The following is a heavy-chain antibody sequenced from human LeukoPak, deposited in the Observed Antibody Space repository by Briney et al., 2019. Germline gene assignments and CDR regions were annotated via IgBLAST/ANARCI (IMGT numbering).Heavy chain of an antibody. CDR1: GGSFSGYY. J-gene: IGHJ4*02. Sequence: SETLSLTCAVYGGSFSGYYWSWIRQPPGKGLEWIGEINHSGSTNYNPSLKSRVTISVDTSKNQFSLKLSSVTAADTAVYYCARDLVIRWGQGTLVTVSS. CDR3: ARDLVIR. D-gene: IGHD4-23*01. V-gene: IGHV4-34*01. CDR2: INHSGST.